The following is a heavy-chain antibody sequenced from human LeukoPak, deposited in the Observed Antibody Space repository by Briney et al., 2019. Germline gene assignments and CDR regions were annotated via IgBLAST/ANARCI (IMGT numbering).Heavy chain of an antibody. V-gene: IGHV4-59*01. CDR3: ARDGSDYYDSSGTAHYYYYGMGV. CDR2: IYYSGST. CDR1: GGSISSYY. J-gene: IGHJ6*02. D-gene: IGHD3-22*01. Sequence: PSETLSLTCTVSGGSISSYYWSWIRQPPGKGLEWIGYIYYSGSTNYNPSLKSRVTISVDTSKNQFSLKLSSVTAADTAVYYCARDGSDYYDSSGTAHYYYYGMGVWGQGTTVTVSS.